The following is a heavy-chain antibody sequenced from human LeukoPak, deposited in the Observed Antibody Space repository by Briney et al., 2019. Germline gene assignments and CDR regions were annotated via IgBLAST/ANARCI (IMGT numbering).Heavy chain of an antibody. D-gene: IGHD2-2*01. Sequence: GGSLRLSCAASGFTFSSYAMNWVRQAPGKGLEWVSAISGSGGSTYYADSVKGRFTISRDNSKNTLSLQMNSLGVEDTAVYYCASQIVVPAQFDYWGQGTLVTVSS. CDR3: ASQIVVPAQFDY. CDR2: ISGSGGST. J-gene: IGHJ4*02. V-gene: IGHV3-23*01. CDR1: GFTFSSYA.